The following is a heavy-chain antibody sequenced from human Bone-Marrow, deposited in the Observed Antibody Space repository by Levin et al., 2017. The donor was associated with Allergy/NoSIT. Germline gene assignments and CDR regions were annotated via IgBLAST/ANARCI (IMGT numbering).Heavy chain of an antibody. D-gene: IGHD3-10*01. CDR1: GFTFDDYA. Sequence: SLKISCAASGFTFDDYAMHWVRQAPGKGLEWVSGISWNSGSIGYADSVKGRFTISRDNAKNSLYLQMNSLRAEDTALYYCAKTRYGSGSYYDYYYMDVWGKGTTVTVSS. J-gene: IGHJ6*03. CDR2: ISWNSGSI. V-gene: IGHV3-9*01. CDR3: AKTRYGSGSYYDYYYMDV.